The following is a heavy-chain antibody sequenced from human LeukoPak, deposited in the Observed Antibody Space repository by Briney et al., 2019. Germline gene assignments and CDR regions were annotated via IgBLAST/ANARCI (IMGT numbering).Heavy chain of an antibody. Sequence: ASVKVSCKASGYTFTSYGISWVRQAPGQGLEWMGWISAYNGNTDYAQKLQGRVTMTTDTSTSTAYMELRSLRSDDTAVYYCARDLFDCGDYVPHLGYWGQGTLVTVSS. J-gene: IGHJ4*02. CDR2: ISAYNGNT. D-gene: IGHD4-17*01. CDR1: GYTFTSYG. CDR3: ARDLFDCGDYVPHLGY. V-gene: IGHV1-18*01.